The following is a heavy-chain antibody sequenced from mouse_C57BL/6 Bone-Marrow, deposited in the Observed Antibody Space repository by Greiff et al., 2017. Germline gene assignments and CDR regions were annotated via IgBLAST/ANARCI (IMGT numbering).Heavy chain of an antibody. V-gene: IGHV1-4*01. D-gene: IGHD3-2*02. CDR3: ARWGDSSGPYYDY. Sequence: QVQLKESGAELARPGASVKMSCKASGYTFTSYTMHWVKQRPGQGLEWIGYINPSSGYTKYNQKFKDKATLTADKSSSTAYMQLSSLTSEDSAVYYCARWGDSSGPYYDYWGQGTTLTVSS. CDR1: GYTFTSYT. J-gene: IGHJ2*01. CDR2: INPSSGYT.